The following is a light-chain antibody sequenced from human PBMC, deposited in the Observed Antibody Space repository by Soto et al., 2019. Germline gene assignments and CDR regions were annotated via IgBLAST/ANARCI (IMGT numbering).Light chain of an antibody. Sequence: IQMTQSPSSLSASGGDRVTFTCQASQDIDQFLNWFQQKKGKAPKXLIYDASNLETGVPSRFSGSGSGTDFNLTISSLRTEDIATYYCQQYLNVPLTFGQGTRLEIK. J-gene: IGKJ5*01. CDR3: QQYLNVPLT. CDR1: QDIDQF. CDR2: DAS. V-gene: IGKV1-33*01.